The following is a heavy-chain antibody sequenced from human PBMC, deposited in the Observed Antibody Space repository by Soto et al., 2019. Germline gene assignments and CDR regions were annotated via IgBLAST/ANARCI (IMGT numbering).Heavy chain of an antibody. J-gene: IGHJ4*02. CDR2: ISGGSSVT. Sequence: GGSLRLSCTASGFIFSDYAMTWVRQAPGKGPEWVSTISGGSSVTYYGDSVKGRFTISRDNAKKTLFLQLNRLSAEDTATYYCAKVLSKNYYYPFDFWGQGTQVTVSS. D-gene: IGHD3-10*01. CDR1: GFIFSDYA. V-gene: IGHV3-23*01. CDR3: AKVLSKNYYYPFDF.